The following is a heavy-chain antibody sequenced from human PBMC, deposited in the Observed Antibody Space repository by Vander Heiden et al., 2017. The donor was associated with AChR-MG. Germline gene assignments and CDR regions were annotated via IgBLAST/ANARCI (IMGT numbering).Heavy chain of an antibody. J-gene: IGHJ6*02. Sequence: EVQLLESGGGLVQPGASLRPHCAASGSTFSSYALTWVRQAPGKGLEWVSAIRGSGGSTYYADSVKGRFTISRDNSKNTLYLQVNSLRAEDTAVYYCAKDAGTGFGRGHFGMDVWGQGTTVTVSS. CDR1: GSTFSSYA. D-gene: IGHD6-13*01. CDR2: IRGSGGST. CDR3: AKDAGTGFGRGHFGMDV. V-gene: IGHV3-23*01.